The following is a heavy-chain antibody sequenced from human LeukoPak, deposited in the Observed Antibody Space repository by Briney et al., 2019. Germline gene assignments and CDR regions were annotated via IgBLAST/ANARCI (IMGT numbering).Heavy chain of an antibody. D-gene: IGHD1-1*01. Sequence: PGGSLRLSCAASGFSFSDHYMDWVRQAPGKGLEWVGRIRNKANSYTTEYAASVKGRFTISRDDSKNSLYLQTNSLKTEDTAVYYCASALKSTGTTTVVDYWGQGTLVTVSS. CDR1: GFSFSDHY. J-gene: IGHJ4*02. CDR3: ASALKSTGTTTVVDY. V-gene: IGHV3-72*01. CDR2: IRNKANSYTT.